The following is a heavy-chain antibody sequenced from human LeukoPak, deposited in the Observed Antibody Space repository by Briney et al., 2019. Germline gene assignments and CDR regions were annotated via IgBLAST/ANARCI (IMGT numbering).Heavy chain of an antibody. CDR1: GFTFSSYW. Sequence: QAGGSLRLSCAASGFTFSSYWMSWVRQAPGKGLEWVANIKQDGSEKYYVDSVKGRFTISRDNAKNSLYLQMNSLRAEDTAVYYCARGPWSDYGDYVGDAFDIWGQGTMVTVSS. J-gene: IGHJ3*02. CDR2: IKQDGSEK. V-gene: IGHV3-7*01. CDR3: ARGPWSDYGDYVGDAFDI. D-gene: IGHD4-17*01.